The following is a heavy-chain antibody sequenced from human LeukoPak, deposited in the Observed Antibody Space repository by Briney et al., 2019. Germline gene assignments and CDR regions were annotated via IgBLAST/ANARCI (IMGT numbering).Heavy chain of an antibody. D-gene: IGHD3-10*01. CDR2: FDPEDGET. J-gene: IGHJ4*02. CDR1: GYTLTELS. V-gene: IGHV1-24*01. Sequence: ASVKVSCKVSGYTLTELSMHWVRQAPGKGLEWMGGFDPEDGETIYAQKFQGRVTMTEDTSTDTAYMELSSLRSEDTAVYYCATAPRMGFGELLHYFDYWGQGTLVTVSS. CDR3: ATAPRMGFGELLHYFDY.